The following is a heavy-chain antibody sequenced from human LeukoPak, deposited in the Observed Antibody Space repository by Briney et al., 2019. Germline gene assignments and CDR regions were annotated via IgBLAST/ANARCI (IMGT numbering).Heavy chain of an antibody. CDR1: GFTFSSYS. V-gene: IGHV3-23*01. D-gene: IGHD6-13*01. CDR3: AKGADTSSWPPFDS. Sequence: GGSLRLSCAASGFTFSSYSMNWVRQAPGKGLEWVSAISGSCGSTYYADSVKGRFSMSRDNSKNTPYLQMSSLRAEDTAVYYCAKGADTSSWPPFDSWGQGTLVTVSS. J-gene: IGHJ4*02. CDR2: ISGSCGST.